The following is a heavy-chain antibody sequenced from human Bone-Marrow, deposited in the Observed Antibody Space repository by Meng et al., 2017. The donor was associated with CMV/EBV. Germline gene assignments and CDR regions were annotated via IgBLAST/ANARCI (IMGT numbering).Heavy chain of an antibody. CDR1: IRRRNW. CDR3: ARGSLRYDSSGYYQNWFDP. V-gene: IGHV4-4*02. D-gene: IGHD3-22*01. J-gene: IGHJ5*02. Sequence: IRRRNWWSWVRQPPGKGLEWIGVIYHSGSTNYNQSLKSRVTISVDKSKNQFSLKLGSVTAADTAVYYCARGSLRYDSSGYYQNWFDPWGQGTLVTISS. CDR2: IYHSGST.